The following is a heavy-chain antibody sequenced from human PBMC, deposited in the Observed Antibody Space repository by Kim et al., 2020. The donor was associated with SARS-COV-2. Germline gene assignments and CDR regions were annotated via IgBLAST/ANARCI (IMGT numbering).Heavy chain of an antibody. Sequence: GGSLRLSCAASGFIFSINAMTWVRQAPGKGLEWVSAISPASHTVYYADAVKGRFTTSRDYPKSTVFLHMNSLRAEDTAIYYCAKNYWASVSYDFWVQGTL. CDR2: ISPASHTV. CDR1: GFIFSINA. V-gene: IGHV3-23*01. J-gene: IGHJ1*01. CDR3: AKNYWASVSYDF. D-gene: IGHD1-7*01.